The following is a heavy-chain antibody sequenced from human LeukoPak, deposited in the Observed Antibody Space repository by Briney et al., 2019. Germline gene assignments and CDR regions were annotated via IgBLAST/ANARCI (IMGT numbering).Heavy chain of an antibody. Sequence: KPSETLSLTCIVSGGSISINSYNWGWIRQPPGKGLEWIGSIHYSGSTYYNPSLKSRVTISVDTSKNQFSLKLSSVTAADTAVYYCARLPTGYPNWFDPWGQGTLVTVSS. D-gene: IGHD4-17*01. V-gene: IGHV4-39*01. CDR2: IHYSGST. J-gene: IGHJ5*02. CDR1: GGSISINSYN. CDR3: ARLPTGYPNWFDP.